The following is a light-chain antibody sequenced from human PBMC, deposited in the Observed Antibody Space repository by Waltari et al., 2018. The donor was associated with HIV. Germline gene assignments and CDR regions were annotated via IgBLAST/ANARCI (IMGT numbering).Light chain of an antibody. CDR1: QNIANN. CDR2: GAS. CDR3: QQYNKWPWT. J-gene: IGKJ1*01. V-gene: IGKV3-15*01. Sequence: EVVMTQSPATLSVSPGERATLSCRASQNIANNLTWNQQKPGQPPRLLIFGASTRATGIPARFSSSGSGTEFTLTISSLQSEDFAVYYCQQYNKWPWTFGQGTRVEIK.